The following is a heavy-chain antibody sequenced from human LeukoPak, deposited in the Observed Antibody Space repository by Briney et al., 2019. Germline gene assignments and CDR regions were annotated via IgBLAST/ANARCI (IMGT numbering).Heavy chain of an antibody. J-gene: IGHJ4*02. V-gene: IGHV1-24*01. CDR2: FDPEDGEA. Sequence: GASVKVSCKVSGYTLTESSVHWVRQPPGKGLEWMGGFDPEDGEAIYAPKIQGRVTMTEDTSTDTAHLELRSLRSDDTAVYYCVTDIRSGWRNYWGQGTLITVSS. CDR1: GYTLTESS. CDR3: VTDIRSGWRNY. D-gene: IGHD6-19*01.